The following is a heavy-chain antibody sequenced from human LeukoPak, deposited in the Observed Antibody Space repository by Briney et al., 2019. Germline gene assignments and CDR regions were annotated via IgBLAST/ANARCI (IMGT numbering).Heavy chain of an antibody. V-gene: IGHV1-69*05. D-gene: IGHD2-2*01. Sequence: SVKVSCKASGGTFSSYAISWVRQAPGQGLEWMGGIIPIFGTANYAQKFQGRVTMTRDTSTSTVYMELSSLRSEDTAVYYCARDGDVVPAAMVPGGWRPYYYYYMDVWGKGTTVTVSS. J-gene: IGHJ6*03. CDR3: ARDGDVVPAAMVPGGWRPYYYYYMDV. CDR1: GGTFSSYA. CDR2: IIPIFGTA.